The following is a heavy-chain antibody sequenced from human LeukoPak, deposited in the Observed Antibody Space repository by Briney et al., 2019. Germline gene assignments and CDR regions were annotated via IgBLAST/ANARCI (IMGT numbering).Heavy chain of an antibody. Sequence: GGSLRLSCQVSGFILSHYYMSWVRQAPGKGLEWVANIKEDGSEKYYVDSVKGRFTISRDNTENSLYLQMNSLRAEDTAVYYCAKHTRTVIVVVTASAFDIWGQGTMVTVSS. CDR1: GFILSHYY. D-gene: IGHD2-21*02. J-gene: IGHJ3*02. CDR3: AKHTRTVIVVVTASAFDI. CDR2: IKEDGSEK. V-gene: IGHV3-7*03.